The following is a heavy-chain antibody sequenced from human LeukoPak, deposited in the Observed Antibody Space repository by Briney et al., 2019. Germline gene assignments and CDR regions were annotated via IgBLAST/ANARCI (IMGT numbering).Heavy chain of an antibody. CDR3: ASGAWATRLHS. CDR2: VVDGKTT. J-gene: IGHJ4*02. D-gene: IGHD5-24*01. V-gene: IGHV4-34*12. CDR1: GESLNYYY. Sequence: SEALSLTCAVYGESLNYYYWSWVRQSPEKGLEWIGEVVDGKTTNYNPSLKSRVTISAVTSSNQFSLNLKSVTAADTAVYYCASGAWATRLHSWAQGTLVIVSS.